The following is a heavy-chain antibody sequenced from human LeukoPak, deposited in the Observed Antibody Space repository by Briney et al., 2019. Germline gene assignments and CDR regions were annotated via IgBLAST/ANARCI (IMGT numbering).Heavy chain of an antibody. D-gene: IGHD6-19*01. CDR3: AKAGPGIAVAGTLYYYGMDV. Sequence: GGSLRLSCAASGFTFSSYGMHWVRQAPGKGLKCVAVISYDGSNKYYADSVKGRFTISRDNSKNTLYLQMNSLRAEDTAVYYCAKAGPGIAVAGTLYYYGMDVWGQGSTVTVSS. J-gene: IGHJ6*02. V-gene: IGHV3-30*18. CDR2: ISYDGSNK. CDR1: GFTFSSYG.